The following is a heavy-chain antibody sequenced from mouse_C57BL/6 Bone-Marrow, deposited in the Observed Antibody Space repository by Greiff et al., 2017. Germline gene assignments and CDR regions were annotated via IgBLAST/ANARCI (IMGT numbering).Heavy chain of an antibody. CDR3: AREGSGGGWFAY. CDR2: IFPGSGST. CDR1: GYTFTDYY. V-gene: IGHV1-75*01. Sequence: VKLVESGPELVKPGASVKISCKASGYTFTDYYINWVKQRPGQGLEWIGWIFPGSGSTYYNEKFKGKATLTVDKSSSTAYMLLSSLTSEDSAVYFCAREGSGGGWFAYWGQGTLVTVSA. D-gene: IGHD3-2*02. J-gene: IGHJ3*01.